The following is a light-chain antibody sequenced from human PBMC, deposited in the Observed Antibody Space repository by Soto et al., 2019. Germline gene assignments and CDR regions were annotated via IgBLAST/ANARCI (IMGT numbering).Light chain of an antibody. CDR3: QQYNNWPFT. CDR1: QSVSSN. V-gene: IGKV3-15*01. Sequence: IVMMQTPATLSVSPGERATFSCRASQSVSSNLAWYQQKPGQAPSLFIYGASTRATGIPARFSGSGSGTEFTLTISSLQSEDFAVYYCQQYNNWPFTFGPGTKVDIK. CDR2: GAS. J-gene: IGKJ3*01.